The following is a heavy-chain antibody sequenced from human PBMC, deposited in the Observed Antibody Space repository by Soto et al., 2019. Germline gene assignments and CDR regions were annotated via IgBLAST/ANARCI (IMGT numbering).Heavy chain of an antibody. Sequence: GGSLRLSCAASGFTFSSYWMHWVRQAPGKGLVWVSRINSDGSSTSYADSVKGRFTISRDNAKNTLYLQMNSLRAEDTAVYYCAMAPPHGSGSYQRKPYYYYYMDVWGKGTTVTVSS. V-gene: IGHV3-74*01. CDR2: INSDGSST. J-gene: IGHJ6*03. D-gene: IGHD3-10*01. CDR1: GFTFSSYW. CDR3: AMAPPHGSGSYQRKPYYYYYMDV.